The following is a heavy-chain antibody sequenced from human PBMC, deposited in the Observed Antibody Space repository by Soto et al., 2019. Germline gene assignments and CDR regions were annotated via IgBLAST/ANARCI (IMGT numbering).Heavy chain of an antibody. V-gene: IGHV3-30*18. CDR1: GFTFTNYG. D-gene: IGHD5-12*01. Sequence: GGSLRLSCAASGFTFTNYGLRWVRQAPGKGLEWVAVISHDGINKYYEDSVKGRFTISRDTSKNTLYLQMNSLRPEDTAVYFCAKDRGYEILDSWGQGTQVTVSS. J-gene: IGHJ4*02. CDR3: AKDRGYEILDS. CDR2: ISHDGINK.